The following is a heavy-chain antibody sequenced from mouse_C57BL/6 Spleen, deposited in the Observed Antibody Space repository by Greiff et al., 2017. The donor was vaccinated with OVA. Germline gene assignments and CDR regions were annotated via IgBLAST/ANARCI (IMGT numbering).Heavy chain of an antibody. Sequence: EVQLVESGGDLVKPGGSLKLSCAASGFTFSSYGMSWVRQTPDKRLEWVATISSGGSYTYYPDSVKGRFTISRDNAKNTLYLQMSSLKSEDTAMYYCASYYGNYYFDYWGQGTTLTVSS. CDR3: ASYYGNYYFDY. D-gene: IGHD2-1*01. V-gene: IGHV5-6*01. CDR2: ISSGGSYT. CDR1: GFTFSSYG. J-gene: IGHJ2*01.